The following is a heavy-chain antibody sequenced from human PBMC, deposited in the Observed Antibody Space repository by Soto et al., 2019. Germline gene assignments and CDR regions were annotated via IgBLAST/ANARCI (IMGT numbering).Heavy chain of an antibody. J-gene: IGHJ4*02. D-gene: IGHD2-15*01. V-gene: IGHV4-59*01. Sequence: ASETLSLTCTVSGGSISSYYWSWIRQPPGKGLEWIGYIYYSGSTNYNPSLKSRVTISVDTSKNQFSLKLSSVTAADTAVYYCARAGCSGGSCYYDYWGQGTLVTVSS. CDR2: IYYSGST. CDR1: GGSISSYY. CDR3: ARAGCSGGSCYYDY.